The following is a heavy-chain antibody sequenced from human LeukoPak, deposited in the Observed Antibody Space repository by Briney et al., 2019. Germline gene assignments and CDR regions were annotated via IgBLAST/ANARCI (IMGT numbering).Heavy chain of an antibody. D-gene: IGHD5-12*01. CDR2: INSDGSST. CDR3: AREDIVATQHYGMDV. Sequence: PGGSLRLSCAASGFPFNAYWMTWVRQAPGKGLVWVSRINSDGSSTSYADSVKGRFTISRDNAKNTLYLQMNSLRAEDTAVYYCAREDIVATQHYGMDVWGQGTTVTVSS. V-gene: IGHV3-74*01. J-gene: IGHJ6*02. CDR1: GFPFNAYW.